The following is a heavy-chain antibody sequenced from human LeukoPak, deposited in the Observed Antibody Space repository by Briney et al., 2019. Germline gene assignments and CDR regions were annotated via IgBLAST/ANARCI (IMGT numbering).Heavy chain of an antibody. Sequence: SETLSLTCTVSGGSISSYYWSWIRQPPGKGLEWLGYIYYSGSTNYNPSLKSRVTISVDTSKNQFSLKLSSVTAADTAVYYCARAGSSSSWYPDAFDIWGQGTMVTVSS. V-gene: IGHV4-59*01. CDR2: IYYSGST. J-gene: IGHJ3*02. CDR1: GGSISSYY. CDR3: ARAGSSSSWYPDAFDI. D-gene: IGHD6-13*01.